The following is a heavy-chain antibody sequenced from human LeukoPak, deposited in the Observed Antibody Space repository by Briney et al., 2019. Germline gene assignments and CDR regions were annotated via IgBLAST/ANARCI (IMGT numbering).Heavy chain of an antibody. CDR3: ARDPTYYYDSSGFMDV. CDR2: IIPIFGTA. J-gene: IGHJ6*02. D-gene: IGHD3-22*01. V-gene: IGHV1-69*13. CDR1: GGTFSSYA. Sequence: VASVKVSCKASGGTFSSYAISWVRQAPGQGLEWMGGIIPIFGTANYAQKFQGRVTITADESTSTAYMELSSLRSEDTAVYYCARDPTYYYDSSGFMDVWGQGTTVTVSS.